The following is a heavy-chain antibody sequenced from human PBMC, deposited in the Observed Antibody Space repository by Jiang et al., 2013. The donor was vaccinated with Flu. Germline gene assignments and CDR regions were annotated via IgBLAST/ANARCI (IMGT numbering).Heavy chain of an antibody. CDR3: ARRVPGGWLQHPDDAFDI. V-gene: IGHV5-51*03. D-gene: IGHD5-24*01. CDR2: IYPGDSDT. J-gene: IGHJ3*02. Sequence: GAEVKKPGESLKISCKGSGYSFTSYWIGWVRQMPGKGLEWMGIIYPGDSDTRYSPSFQGQVTISADKSISTAYLQWSSLKASDTAMHYCARRVPGGWLQHPDDAFDIWGQGTMVTVSS. CDR1: GYSFTSYW.